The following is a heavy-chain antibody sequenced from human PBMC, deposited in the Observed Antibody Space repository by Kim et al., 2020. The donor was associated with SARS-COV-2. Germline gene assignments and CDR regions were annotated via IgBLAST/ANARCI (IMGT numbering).Heavy chain of an antibody. D-gene: IGHD3-9*01. CDR2: ISAYNGNT. CDR1: GYTFTSYG. Sequence: ASVKVSCKASGYTFTSYGISWVRQAPGQGLEWMGWISAYNGNTNYAQKLQGRVTMTTDTSTSTAYMELRSLRSDDTAVYYCARDYDILTGYSYYFDYWGQGTLVTVSS. CDR3: ARDYDILTGYSYYFDY. V-gene: IGHV1-18*01. J-gene: IGHJ4*02.